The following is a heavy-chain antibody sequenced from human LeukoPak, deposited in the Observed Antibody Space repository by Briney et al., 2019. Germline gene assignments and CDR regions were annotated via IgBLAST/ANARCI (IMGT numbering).Heavy chain of an antibody. CDR3: SRSLDY. V-gene: IGHV3-7*01. J-gene: IGHJ4*02. CDR1: GFSFSDYW. Sequence: GSLRLSCAASGFSFSDYWMDWVRQSPGKGMEWVANINQDGSEGYYADSVKGRFTISRDNAKNSLYLQMNKLRAEDTAVYYCSRSLDYWGQGALVTVSS. CDR2: INQDGSEG.